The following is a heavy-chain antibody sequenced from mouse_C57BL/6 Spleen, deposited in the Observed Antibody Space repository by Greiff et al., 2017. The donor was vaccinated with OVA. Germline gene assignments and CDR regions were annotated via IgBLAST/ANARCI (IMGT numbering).Heavy chain of an antibody. CDR2: ISYDGSN. CDR1: GYSITSGYY. D-gene: IGHD1-1*01. CDR3: ARGDYGSRGYFDY. V-gene: IGHV3-6*01. J-gene: IGHJ2*01. Sequence: EVKLMESGPGLVKPSQSLSLTCSVTGYSITSGYYWNWIRQFPGNKLEWMGYISYDGSNNYNPSLKNRISITRDTSKNQFFLKLNSVTTEDTATYYCARGDYGSRGYFDYWGQGTTLTVSS.